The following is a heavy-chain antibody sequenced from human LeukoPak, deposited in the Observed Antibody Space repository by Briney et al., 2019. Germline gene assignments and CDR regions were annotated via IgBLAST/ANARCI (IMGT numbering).Heavy chain of an antibody. CDR2: IIPILGIA. CDR1: GGTFSSYA. D-gene: IGHD6-13*01. V-gene: IGHV1-69*04. J-gene: IGHJ4*02. Sequence: SVKVSCKASGGTFSSYAISWVRQAPGQGLEWMGRIIPILGIANYAQKFQGRVTITADKSTSTAYMELSSLRSEDTAVYYCARAGRISAAAGSFDYWGQGTLVTVSS. CDR3: ARAGRISAAAGSFDY.